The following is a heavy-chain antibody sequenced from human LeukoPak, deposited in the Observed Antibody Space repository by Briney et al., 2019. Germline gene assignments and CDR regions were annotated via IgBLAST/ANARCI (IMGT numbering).Heavy chain of an antibody. CDR2: ISAYNGNT. D-gene: IGHD3-22*01. J-gene: IGHJ4*02. V-gene: IGHV1-18*01. CDR3: ARDGNYYDSSGYYL. CDR1: GGTFSSYA. Sequence: ASVKVSCKASGGTFSSYAISWVRQAPGQGLEWMGWISAYNGNTNYAQKLQGRVTMTTDTSTSTAYMELRSLRSDDTAVYYCARDGNYYDSSGYYLWGQGTLVTVSS.